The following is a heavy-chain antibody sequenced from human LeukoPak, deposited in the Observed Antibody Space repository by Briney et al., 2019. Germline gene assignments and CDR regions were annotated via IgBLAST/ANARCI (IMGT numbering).Heavy chain of an antibody. V-gene: IGHV4-59*08. J-gene: IGHJ4*02. CDR1: GVSISSYY. CDR3: ARHSTYYDILTGYYTGYYFDY. CDR2: IYYSGST. D-gene: IGHD3-9*01. Sequence: SETLSLTCTVSGVSISSYYWSWIRQPPGKGLEWIGYIYYSGSTNYNPSLKSRVTISVDTSKNQFSLKLSSVTAADTAVYYCARHSTYYDILTGYYTGYYFDYWGQGTLVTVSS.